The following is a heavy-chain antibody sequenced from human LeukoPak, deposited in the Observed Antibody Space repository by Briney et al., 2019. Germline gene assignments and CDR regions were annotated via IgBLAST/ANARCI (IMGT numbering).Heavy chain of an antibody. V-gene: IGHV3-20*04. J-gene: IGHJ3*02. Sequence: GGSLRLSCAASGFTFDDFGMSWVRQAPGKGLGWVSDINWNGGSTGYADSVKGRFTISRDNAKNSLYLQMNSLRVEDTALYYCARVLGYAFDMWGQGTMVTVSS. CDR2: INWNGGST. CDR1: GFTFDDFG. CDR3: ARVLGYAFDM. D-gene: IGHD3-16*01.